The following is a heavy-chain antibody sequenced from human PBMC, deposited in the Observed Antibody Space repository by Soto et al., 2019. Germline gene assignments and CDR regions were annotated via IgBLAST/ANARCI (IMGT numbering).Heavy chain of an antibody. CDR1: GGSVSSGSYY. V-gene: IGHV4-61*01. D-gene: IGHD3-22*01. Sequence: PSETLSLTCTVSGGSVSSGSYYWSWIRQPPGKGLEWIGYIYYSGSTNYNPSLKSRVTISVDTSKNQFSLKLSSVTAADTAVYYCARTTETYYYDSSGQAHFDYWGQGTLVTVSS. CDR3: ARTTETYYYDSSGQAHFDY. J-gene: IGHJ4*02. CDR2: IYYSGST.